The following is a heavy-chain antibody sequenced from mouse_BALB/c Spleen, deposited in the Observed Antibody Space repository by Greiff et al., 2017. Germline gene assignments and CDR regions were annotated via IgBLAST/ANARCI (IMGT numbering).Heavy chain of an antibody. D-gene: IGHD3-3*01. CDR3: ARHEGRGYYAMDY. J-gene: IGHJ4*01. V-gene: IGHV5-12-1*01. CDR1: GFAFSSYD. CDR2: ISSGGGST. Sequence: EVHLVESGGGLVKPGGSLKLSCAASGFAFSSYDMSWVRQTPEKRLEWVAYISSGGGSTYYPDTVKGRFTISRDNAKNTLYLQMSSLKSEDTAMYYCARHEGRGYYAMDYWGQGTSVTVSS.